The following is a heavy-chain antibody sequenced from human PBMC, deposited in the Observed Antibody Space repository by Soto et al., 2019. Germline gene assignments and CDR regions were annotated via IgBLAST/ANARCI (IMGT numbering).Heavy chain of an antibody. Sequence: SETLSLTCTVSGGSISSYYWSWIRQPPGKGLEWIGYIYYSGSTNYNPSLKSRVTISVDTSKNQFSLKLSSVTAADTAVYYCARDLGSSVGYWGQGTLVTVSS. J-gene: IGHJ4*02. CDR1: GGSISSYY. V-gene: IGHV4-59*01. CDR2: IYYSGST. D-gene: IGHD6-6*01. CDR3: ARDLGSSVGY.